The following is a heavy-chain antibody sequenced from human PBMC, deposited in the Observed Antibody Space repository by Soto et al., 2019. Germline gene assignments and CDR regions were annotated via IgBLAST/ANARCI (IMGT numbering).Heavy chain of an antibody. CDR2: IKHYGSEK. CDR3: ARTTYSDY. V-gene: IGHV3-7*01. J-gene: IGHJ4*01. CDR1: GFTFSSYW. Sequence: LRLSCVASGFTFSSYWMSWVRQAPGKGLEWVANIKHYGSEKYYVDSVKGRFTISRDNAKNSLYLQMNSLRAEDTAVYYCARTTYSDYWGQGTLVTVSS.